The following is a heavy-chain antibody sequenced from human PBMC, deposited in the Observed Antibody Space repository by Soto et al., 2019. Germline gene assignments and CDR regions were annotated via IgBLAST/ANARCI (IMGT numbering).Heavy chain of an antibody. CDR2: TRNKANSYTT. D-gene: IGHD2-2*01. V-gene: IGHV3-72*01. CDR3: ARGGYCSSTSCYRDYYGMDV. Sequence: EVQLAESGGGLVQPGGSLRLSCAASGFTFSDHYMDWVRQAPGKGLEWVGRTRNKANSYTTEYAASVKGRFTISRDDSKNSLYLQMNSLKTEDTAVYYCARGGYCSSTSCYRDYYGMDVWGQGTTVTVSS. CDR1: GFTFSDHY. J-gene: IGHJ6*02.